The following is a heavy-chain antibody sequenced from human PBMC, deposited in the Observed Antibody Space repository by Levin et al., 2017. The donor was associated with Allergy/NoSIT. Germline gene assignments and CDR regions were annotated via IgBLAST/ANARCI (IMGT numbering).Heavy chain of an antibody. J-gene: IGHJ4*02. CDR1: GFTFSSYW. CDR3: AREGEDCSGGNCYTYYFDY. CDR2: INTDGSSA. D-gene: IGHD2-15*01. V-gene: IGHV3-74*01. Sequence: GGSLRLSCAASGFTFSSYWMHWVRQAPGKGLVWVSRINTDGSSASYADSVKGRFTISRDNAKNTLYLQMNSLRAEDTAVYYCAREGEDCSGGNCYTYYFDYWGQGTLVTVSS.